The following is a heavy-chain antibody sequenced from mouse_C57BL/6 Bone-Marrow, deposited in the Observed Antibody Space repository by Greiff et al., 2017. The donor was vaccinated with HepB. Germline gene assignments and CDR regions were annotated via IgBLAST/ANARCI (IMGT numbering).Heavy chain of an antibody. Sequence: VQLKQSGPGLAKPSQTLSLTCSVTGYSITSDYWNWIRKLPGNKLEYMGYISYSGSTYYNPSLKSRISITRDTSKNQYYLQLNSVTTEDTATYYCARSFSLAMDYWGQGTSVTVSS. CDR1: GYSITSDY. V-gene: IGHV3-8*01. CDR2: ISYSGST. CDR3: ARSFSLAMDY. J-gene: IGHJ4*01.